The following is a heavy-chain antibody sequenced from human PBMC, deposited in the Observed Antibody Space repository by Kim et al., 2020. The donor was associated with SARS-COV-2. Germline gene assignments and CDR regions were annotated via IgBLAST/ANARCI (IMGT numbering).Heavy chain of an antibody. J-gene: IGHJ5*02. CDR3: LGGLGWLSDL. Sequence: GGSLRLSCAASGFTFSDYFMGWVRQAPGKGLEWVANIDQDGNEKNYVDSVKGRFTISRDNSKSSLYLQMHSLRADDTAVYYCLGGLGWLSDLWGQGTVVTVSS. CDR2: IDQDGNEK. V-gene: IGHV3-7*01. D-gene: IGHD4-17*01. CDR1: GFTFSDYF.